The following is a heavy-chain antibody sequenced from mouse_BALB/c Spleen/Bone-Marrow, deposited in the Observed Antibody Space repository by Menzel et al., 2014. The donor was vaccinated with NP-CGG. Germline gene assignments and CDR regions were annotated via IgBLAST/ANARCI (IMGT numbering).Heavy chain of an antibody. V-gene: IGHV1S56*01. CDR1: GYTFTSYY. D-gene: IGHD2-4*01. CDR3: ARDDYAY. J-gene: IGHJ3*01. Sequence: VQLQQSGPGLVKPGASVRISCKASGYTFTSYYIHWVKQRPGQGLEWIGWIYPGNVNTKYNEKFKGKATLTADKSSSTAYMQLSSLTSEDSAVYFCARDDYAYWGQGTLVTVSA. CDR2: IYPGNVNT.